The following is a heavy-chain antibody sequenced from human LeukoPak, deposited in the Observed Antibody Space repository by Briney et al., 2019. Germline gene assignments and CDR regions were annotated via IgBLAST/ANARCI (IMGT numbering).Heavy chain of an antibody. CDR3: ARDPNGDYYFDY. D-gene: IGHD4-17*01. V-gene: IGHV1-2*02. Sequence: ASVKVSCKASGYTFTGYYMHWVRQARGQGLEWMGWINPNSGGTNYAQKLQGRVTMTTDTSTSTAYMELRSLRSDDTAVYYCARDPNGDYYFDYWGQGTLVTVSS. CDR2: INPNSGGT. CDR1: GYTFTGYY. J-gene: IGHJ4*02.